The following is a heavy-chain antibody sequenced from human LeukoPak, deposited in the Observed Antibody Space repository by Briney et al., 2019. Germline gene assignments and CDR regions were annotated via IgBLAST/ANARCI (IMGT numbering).Heavy chain of an antibody. CDR2: ISGSGGST. V-gene: IGHV3-23*01. Sequence: GGSLRLFCAASGFTFSSYAMSWVRQAPGKGLEWVSAISGSGGSTYYADSVKGRFTISRDNSKNTLYLQMNSLRAEDTAVYYCAKGRSSYDSSGYYCDYWGQGTLVTVSS. CDR1: GFTFSSYA. J-gene: IGHJ4*02. D-gene: IGHD3-22*01. CDR3: AKGRSSYDSSGYYCDY.